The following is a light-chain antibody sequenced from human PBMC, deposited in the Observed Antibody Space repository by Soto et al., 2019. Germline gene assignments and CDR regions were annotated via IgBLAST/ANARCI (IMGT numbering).Light chain of an antibody. CDR3: ASIAGGTYV. CDR2: DVN. Sequence: QSVLTQPPSASGSPGQSVTFSCTGTSSDVGAYIFVSWYQQHPGRAPKLMVYDVNRRPPGVPDRFFGSKSGNTASLTVSGLQAEDEADYYCASIAGGTYVFGTGTKVTVL. CDR1: SSDVGAYIF. J-gene: IGLJ1*01. V-gene: IGLV2-8*01.